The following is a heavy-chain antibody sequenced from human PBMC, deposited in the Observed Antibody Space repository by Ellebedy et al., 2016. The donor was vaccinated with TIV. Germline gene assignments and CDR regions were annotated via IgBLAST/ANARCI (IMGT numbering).Heavy chain of an antibody. Sequence: GESLKISCAASGFTFSSYAMNWVRQAPGKGLEWVSTISGSGGSTYYADSVKGRFTISRDNSRNTVSLQMNSLRVEDTAVNFCAKRSSEGAVADTWGQGTLVTVSS. CDR2: ISGSGGST. CDR3: AKRSSEGAVADT. V-gene: IGHV3-23*01. D-gene: IGHD6-19*01. J-gene: IGHJ1*01. CDR1: GFTFSSYA.